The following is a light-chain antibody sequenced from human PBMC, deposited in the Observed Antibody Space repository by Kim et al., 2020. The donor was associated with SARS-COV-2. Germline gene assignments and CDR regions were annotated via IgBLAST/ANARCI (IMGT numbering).Light chain of an antibody. V-gene: IGLV3-19*01. CDR3: NSRDSSGNHYV. CDR2: GKN. J-gene: IGLJ1*01. Sequence: ALGQTVRITCQGDSLRSYYASWYQQKPGQAPVLVIYGKNNRPSGIPDRFSGCSSGNTASLTITGAQAEDEADYYCNSRDSSGNHYVFGTGTKVTVL. CDR1: SLRSYY.